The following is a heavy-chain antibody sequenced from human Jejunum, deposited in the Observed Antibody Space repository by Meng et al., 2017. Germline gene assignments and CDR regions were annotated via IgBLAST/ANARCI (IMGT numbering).Heavy chain of an antibody. Sequence: GESLKISCAASGFIFSSYWMTWVRQAPGKGLEWVASINQPGSETYYVDSVKGRFTISRDNAKNSLYLQMSSLRAEDTAVYYCAGPRGYTYGIAYWGQGTLVTVSS. D-gene: IGHD5-18*01. J-gene: IGHJ4*02. CDR3: AGPRGYTYGIAY. CDR2: INQPGSET. V-gene: IGHV3-7*01. CDR1: GFIFSSYW.